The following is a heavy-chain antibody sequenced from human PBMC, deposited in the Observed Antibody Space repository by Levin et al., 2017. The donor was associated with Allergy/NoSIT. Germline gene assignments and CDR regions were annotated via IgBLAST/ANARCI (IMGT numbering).Heavy chain of an antibody. CDR3: ARVPAWGPSGWNGDY. J-gene: IGHJ4*02. CDR1: GGSISSYY. D-gene: IGHD6-19*01. CDR2: IYNSGST. V-gene: IGHV4-59*01. Sequence: PSETLSLTCTVSGGSISSYYWTWIRQPPGKGLEWIGYIYNSGSTKYNPSLKSRLTISVDTSKNQFSLKLSSVTAADTAVYYCARVPAWGPSGWNGDYWGQGILVIVSP.